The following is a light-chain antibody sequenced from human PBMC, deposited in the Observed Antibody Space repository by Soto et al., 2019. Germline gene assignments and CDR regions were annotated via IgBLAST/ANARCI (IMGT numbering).Light chain of an antibody. CDR3: SSYTSSSTYV. V-gene: IGLV2-18*02. J-gene: IGLJ1*01. CDR1: SSDVGNTNG. CDR2: DVN. Sequence: QSALPQPPSVPGSPGQSVAISCTGTSSDVGNTNGVSWYHQPPGTAPKLIIYDVNNRPSGVPGRFSGSKSGNTASLTISGLQAEDEGDYYCSSYTSSSTYVFGTGTKVTVL.